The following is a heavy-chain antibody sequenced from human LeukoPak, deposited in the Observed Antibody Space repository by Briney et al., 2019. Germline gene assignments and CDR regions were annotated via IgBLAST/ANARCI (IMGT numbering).Heavy chain of an antibody. Sequence: SETLSLTCAVYGGSFSGYYWSWIRQPPGKGLEWIGEIKHSGSTNYNPSLKSRVTISVDTSKNQFSLKLSSVTAADTAVYYCVSGNYLDYWGQGTLVTVSS. CDR3: VSGNYLDY. CDR2: IKHSGST. D-gene: IGHD4-11*01. CDR1: GGSFSGYY. J-gene: IGHJ4*02. V-gene: IGHV4-34*01.